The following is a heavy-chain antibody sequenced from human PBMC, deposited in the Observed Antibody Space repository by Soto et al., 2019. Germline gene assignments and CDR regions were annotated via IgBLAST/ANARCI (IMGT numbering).Heavy chain of an antibody. J-gene: IGHJ6*02. CDR2: IYYSGST. D-gene: IGHD3-10*01. V-gene: IGHV4-61*01. Sequence: PSETLSLTCTVSGGSVSIGTYFWSWIRQSPGERLEWIAYIYYSGSTNYNPSLKSRATISVDTSKSQVSPTLTSVTAADAAVYYCARSPNYYYYGFDVWGQGTTVTVYS. CDR3: ARSPNYYYYGFDV. CDR1: GGSVSIGTYF.